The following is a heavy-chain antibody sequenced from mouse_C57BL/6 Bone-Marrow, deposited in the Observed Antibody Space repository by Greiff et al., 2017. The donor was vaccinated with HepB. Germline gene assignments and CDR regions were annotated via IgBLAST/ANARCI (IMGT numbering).Heavy chain of an antibody. Sequence: EVMLVESGGGLVQPGGSMKLSCAASGFTFSDAWMDWVRQSPEKGLEWVAEIRNKANNHATYYAESVKGRFTISRDDSKSSVYLHMNSLRAEDTGIYYCTRPLTSHFDYWGQGTTLTVSS. CDR2: IRNKANNHAT. CDR3: TRPLTSHFDY. V-gene: IGHV6-6*01. J-gene: IGHJ2*01. D-gene: IGHD5-1*01. CDR1: GFTFSDAW.